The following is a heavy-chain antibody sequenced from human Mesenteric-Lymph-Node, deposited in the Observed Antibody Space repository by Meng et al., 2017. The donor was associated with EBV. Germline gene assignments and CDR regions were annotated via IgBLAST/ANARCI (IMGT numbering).Heavy chain of an antibody. V-gene: IGHV4-61*03. J-gene: IGHJ4*02. Sequence: QVQLQESGPGLVKPSETRSLTCPVSGGSVNSGSYYWSWIRQPPGKGLQWIGYIFSSGSTNYNPSFKSRVTISVDMSKNHFSLRLTSVTPADTAVYYCARGYGSGSYRYFDYWGQGTLVTVSS. D-gene: IGHD3-10*01. CDR1: GGSVNSGSYY. CDR3: ARGYGSGSYRYFDY. CDR2: IFSSGST.